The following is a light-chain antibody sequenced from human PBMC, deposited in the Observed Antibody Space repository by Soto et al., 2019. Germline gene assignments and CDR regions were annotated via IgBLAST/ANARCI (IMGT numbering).Light chain of an antibody. Sequence: IQMTQSPSSLSASVGDRVTITCRASQIISSYLNWYQQKPGKAPELLIYAASKLQTGVPSRFSGSESGTDFTLTISSLQPEDFATYYCQQSYTFPRTFGPGTKVDIK. J-gene: IGKJ1*01. CDR3: QQSYTFPRT. CDR2: AAS. CDR1: QIISSY. V-gene: IGKV1-39*01.